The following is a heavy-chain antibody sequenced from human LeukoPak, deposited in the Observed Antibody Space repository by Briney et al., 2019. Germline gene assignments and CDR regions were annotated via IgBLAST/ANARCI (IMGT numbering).Heavy chain of an antibody. CDR3: AREGGSYDSSGYYSLHYYFDY. V-gene: IGHV4-34*01. CDR2: INHSGST. J-gene: IGHJ4*02. CDR1: GGSFSGYY. Sequence: SETLSLTCAVYGGSFSGYYWSWIRQPPGKGLEWIGEINHSGSTNYNPSLKSRVTISVDTSKNQFSLKLRSVTAADTAVYYCAREGGSYDSSGYYSLHYYFDYWGQGTLVTVSS. D-gene: IGHD3-22*01.